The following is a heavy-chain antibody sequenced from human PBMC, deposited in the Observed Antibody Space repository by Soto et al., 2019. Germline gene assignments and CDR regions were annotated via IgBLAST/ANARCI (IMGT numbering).Heavy chain of an antibody. J-gene: IGHJ4*02. CDR1: GFTFADYT. CDR2: IRSEANGGTT. Sequence: RRLSCTGSGFTFADYTMSWVRQAPGKGLEWVGLIRSEANGGTTHYAASVHGGFIISRDDSRGIAFLQMNNLKSEDTAVYYCTRVGKFDYWGQGTLVTVSS. D-gene: IGHD1-26*01. V-gene: IGHV3-49*04. CDR3: TRVGKFDY.